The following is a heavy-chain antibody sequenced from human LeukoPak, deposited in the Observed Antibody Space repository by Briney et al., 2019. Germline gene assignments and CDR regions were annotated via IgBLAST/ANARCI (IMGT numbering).Heavy chain of an antibody. J-gene: IGHJ6*02. Sequence: ASVKVSCKASGYTFTSYYMHWVRQAPGQGLEWMGIINPSGGSTSYAQKFQGRVTMTRDTSTSTVYMELSSLRSEDTAVYYCARDSAGSGSRYYYYGMDVWGQGTTVTVSS. D-gene: IGHD3-10*01. CDR1: GYTFTSYY. CDR3: ARDSAGSGSRYYYYGMDV. V-gene: IGHV1-46*01. CDR2: INPSGGST.